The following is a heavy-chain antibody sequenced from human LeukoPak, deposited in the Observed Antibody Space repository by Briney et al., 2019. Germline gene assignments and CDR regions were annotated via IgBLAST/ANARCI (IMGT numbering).Heavy chain of an antibody. J-gene: IGHJ3*02. CDR1: GGSISSYY. Sequence: TSETLSLTCTVSGGSISSYYWSWIRQPPGKGLEWIGYIYYSGSTNYNPSLKSRVTISVDTSKNQFSLKLSSVTAADTAVYYCARRSGVTTRSRAFDILGQGTMVTVSS. V-gene: IGHV4-59*08. CDR3: ARRSGVTTRSRAFDI. D-gene: IGHD4-17*01. CDR2: IYYSGST.